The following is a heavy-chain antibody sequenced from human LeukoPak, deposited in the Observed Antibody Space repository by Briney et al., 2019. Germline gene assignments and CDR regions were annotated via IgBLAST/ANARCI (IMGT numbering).Heavy chain of an antibody. Sequence: PGGSLRLSCSASGFTFSSYAMHWVRQAPGKGLEYVSAISSNGGSTYYADSVKGRFTISRDNSKNTLYLQMSSLRAEDTAVYYCVKEFYPSYYYGSGSPDYWGQGTLVTVSS. D-gene: IGHD3-10*01. CDR3: VKEFYPSYYYGSGSPDY. J-gene: IGHJ4*02. CDR2: ISSNGGST. CDR1: GFTFSSYA. V-gene: IGHV3-64D*09.